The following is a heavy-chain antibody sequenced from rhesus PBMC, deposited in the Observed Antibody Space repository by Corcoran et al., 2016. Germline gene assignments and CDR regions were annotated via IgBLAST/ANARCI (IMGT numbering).Heavy chain of an antibody. CDR1: VGSISSNY. J-gene: IGHJ4*01. D-gene: IGHD5-36*01. CDR2: IYGSGGRT. CDR3: ARRNSYGSYFDY. V-gene: IGHV4-160*01. Sequence: QVHLQEPGPGLGKPSETLSLTCAASVGSISSNYWSWNRQPHGKGLEWSGRIYGSGGRTDYNPSLKSRVTISTDTSKNQFSLKLSSVTAADTAVYYCARRNSYGSYFDYWGQGVLVTVSS.